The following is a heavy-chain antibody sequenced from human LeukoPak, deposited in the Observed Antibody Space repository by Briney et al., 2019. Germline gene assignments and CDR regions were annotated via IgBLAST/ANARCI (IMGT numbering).Heavy chain of an antibody. Sequence: GRSLRLSCAASVHTFSIYGMHWVRQPPGQALVGGARITSDGSSTLYAESVKGRYTISRDNAKNNLYLQMNSLRADGTAVYYCPRDWYHAIDYWGQGTPVTVSS. CDR1: VHTFSIYG. J-gene: IGHJ4*02. V-gene: IGHV3-74*01. CDR3: PRDWYHAIDY. D-gene: IGHD2-2*01. CDR2: ITSDGSST.